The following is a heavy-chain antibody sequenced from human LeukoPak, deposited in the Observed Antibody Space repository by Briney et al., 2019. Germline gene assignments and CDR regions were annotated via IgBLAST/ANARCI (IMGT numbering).Heavy chain of an antibody. CDR3: ARAPRFGGVVIDAFDI. V-gene: IGHV4-59*01. J-gene: IGHJ3*02. CDR1: GGSISSYY. D-gene: IGHD3-3*01. Sequence: PSETLSLTCTVSGGSISSYYWSWIRQPPGKGLEWIGYIYYSGSTNYNPSLKSRVTISVDTSKNQFSLKLSSVTAADTAVYYCARAPRFGGVVIDAFDIWGQGTMVTVSS. CDR2: IYYSGST.